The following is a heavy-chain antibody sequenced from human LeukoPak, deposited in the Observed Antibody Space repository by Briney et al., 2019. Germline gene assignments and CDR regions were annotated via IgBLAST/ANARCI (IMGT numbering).Heavy chain of an antibody. V-gene: IGHV1-18*04. D-gene: IGHD3-10*01. J-gene: IGHJ4*02. Sequence: ASVKVSCKASGYTFTGYYMHWLRQAPGQGLEWMGWISAYNGNTNYAQKLQGRVTMTTDTSTSTAYMELRSLRADDTAVYFCARDGAARGSGSFGDWGQGTLVSVSS. CDR1: GYTFTGYY. CDR3: ARDGAARGSGSFGD. CDR2: ISAYNGNT.